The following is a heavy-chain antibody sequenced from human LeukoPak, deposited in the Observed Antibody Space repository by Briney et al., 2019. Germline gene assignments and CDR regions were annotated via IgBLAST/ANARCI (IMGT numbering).Heavy chain of an antibody. D-gene: IGHD3-22*01. CDR1: GFTFSSHG. CDR3: AKDGTGGYYYLDY. Sequence: QPGGSLRLSCAASGFTFSSHGMHWVRKAPGMGRNWVALILYDGSNEYYADSVQGRFTISRDSSRNTLYLQMNSLRAEDTAVYYCAKDGTGGYYYLDYWGQGTLVTVSS. CDR2: ILYDGSNE. V-gene: IGHV3-30*18. J-gene: IGHJ4*02.